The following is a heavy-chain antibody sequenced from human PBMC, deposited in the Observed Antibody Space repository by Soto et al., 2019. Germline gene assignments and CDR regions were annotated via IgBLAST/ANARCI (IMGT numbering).Heavy chain of an antibody. D-gene: IGHD3-9*01. CDR2: IIPIFGTA. V-gene: IGHV1-69*13. CDR3: ARDSLTGYRYYYYGMDV. CDR1: GGTFSSYA. Sequence: SVKVSCKASGGTFSSYAISWVRQAPGQGLGWMGGIIPIFGTANYAQKFQGRVTITADESTSTAYMELSSLRSEDTAVYYCARDSLTGYRYYYYGMDVWGQGTTVTSP. J-gene: IGHJ6*02.